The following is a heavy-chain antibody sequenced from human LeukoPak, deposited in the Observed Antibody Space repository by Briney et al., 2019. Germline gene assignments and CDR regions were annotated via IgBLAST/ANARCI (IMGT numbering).Heavy chain of an antibody. Sequence: GGSLRLSCAASGFTFSSYSMNWVRQAPGKGLEWVSSISSSSSYIYYADSVKGRFTISGDNAKNSLYLQMNSLRAEDTAVYYCAKDRQTNKFGDAFDYWGQGTLVTVSS. V-gene: IGHV3-21*01. CDR1: GFTFSSYS. CDR3: AKDRQTNKFGDAFDY. J-gene: IGHJ4*02. D-gene: IGHD3-16*01. CDR2: ISSSSSYI.